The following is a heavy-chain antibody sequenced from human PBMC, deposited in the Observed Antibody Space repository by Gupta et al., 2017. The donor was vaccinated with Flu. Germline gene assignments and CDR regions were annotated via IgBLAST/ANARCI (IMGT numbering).Heavy chain of an antibody. CDR1: GFTFSSSW. J-gene: IGHJ6*02. V-gene: IGHV3-7*04. CDR2: MNRDGSEI. Sequence: EVQLVESGGGLVQPGGSLRLSCVASGFTFSSSWMSWVRQAPGKGLEWVANMNRDGSEIKYVDSVKGRFTISRDNAKNSLYLQMNSPRAEDTAVYYCARDGYSYAMDVWGQGTAVTVSS. CDR3: ARDGYSYAMDV.